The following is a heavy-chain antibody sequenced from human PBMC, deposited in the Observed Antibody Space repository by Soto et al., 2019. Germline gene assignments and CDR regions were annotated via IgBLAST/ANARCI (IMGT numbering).Heavy chain of an antibody. CDR2: IYHSGST. Sequence: QLQLQESGSGLVKPSQTLSLTCAVSGGSISSGGYSWSWIRQPPGKGLEWIGYIYHSGSTYYNPSLKSRVTLSVDRSKNQCSLKLSSVTAADTAVYYCARDLRSGGMDVWGQGTTVTVSS. CDR3: ARDLRSGGMDV. V-gene: IGHV4-30-2*01. CDR1: GGSISSGGYS. D-gene: IGHD4-17*01. J-gene: IGHJ6*02.